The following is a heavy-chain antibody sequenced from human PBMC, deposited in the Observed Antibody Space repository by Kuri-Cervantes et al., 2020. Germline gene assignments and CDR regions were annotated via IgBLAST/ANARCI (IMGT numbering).Heavy chain of an antibody. J-gene: IGHJ5*02. V-gene: IGHV4-34*01. CDR2: INHSGST. CDR3: ARDGSSWYHWFDP. CDR1: GGSFSGYY. D-gene: IGHD6-13*01. Sequence: SETLSLTCAVYGGSFSGYYWSWIRQPPGKGLVWIGEINHSGSTNYNPSLKSRVTISVDTSKNQFSLKLSSVTAADTAVYYCARDGSSWYHWFDPWGQGTLVTVSS.